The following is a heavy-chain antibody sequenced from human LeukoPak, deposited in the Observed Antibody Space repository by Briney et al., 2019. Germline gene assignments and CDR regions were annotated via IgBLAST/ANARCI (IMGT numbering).Heavy chain of an antibody. D-gene: IGHD6-19*01. CDR3: VRDLRQSDY. Sequence: GGSLTLSCAASGFTFSSYVMHWVRQARGKGRVWVSRIGTDGSWRNYADSVKGRFTISRDNARNTVDLQMNSLTAEDTAVYYCVRDLRQSDYWGQGTLVTVSS. CDR1: GFTFSSYV. CDR2: IGTDGSWR. J-gene: IGHJ4*02. V-gene: IGHV3-74*01.